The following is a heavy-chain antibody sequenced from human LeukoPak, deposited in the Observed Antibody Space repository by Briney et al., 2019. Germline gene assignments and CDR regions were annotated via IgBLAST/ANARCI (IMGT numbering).Heavy chain of an antibody. CDR2: ISGSGGST. CDR3: AKPPVLLWFGGLLYITEYFDY. D-gene: IGHD3-10*01. V-gene: IGHV3-23*01. J-gene: IGHJ4*02. Sequence: PGGSLRLSCAASGFTFSSYAMSWVRQAPGKGLEWVSAISGSGGSTYYADSVKGRFTISRDNSKNTLYLQMNSLRAEDTAVYYCAKPPVLLWFGGLLYITEYFDYWGQGTLVTVSS. CDR1: GFTFSSYA.